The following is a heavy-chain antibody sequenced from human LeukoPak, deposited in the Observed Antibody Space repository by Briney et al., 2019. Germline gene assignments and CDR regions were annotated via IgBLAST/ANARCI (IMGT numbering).Heavy chain of an antibody. J-gene: IGHJ6*04. CDR2: ISSSGSTI. CDR3: ARLGWYYDILTGYLYYYYGMDV. V-gene: IGHV3-48*03. D-gene: IGHD3-9*01. Sequence: GGSLRLSCAASGFTFSSYEMNWVRQAPGKGLEWASYISSSGSTIYYADSVKGRFTISRDNAKNSLYLQMNSLRAEDTAVYYCARLGWYYDILTGYLYYYYGMDVWGKGTTVTVSS. CDR1: GFTFSSYE.